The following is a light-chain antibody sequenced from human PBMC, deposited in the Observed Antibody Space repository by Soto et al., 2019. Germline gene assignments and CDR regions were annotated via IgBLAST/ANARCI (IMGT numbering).Light chain of an antibody. J-gene: IGLJ2*01. Sequence: QSALTQPPSASGSPGQSVTISCTGTSSDVGGYNYVSWYQQHPGKAPKLMIYEVSKRPSGVPDRFSGSKSGNTASLTVSGLQAEDEADYYCSSYAGSNNLVVFGGGTMRTVL. CDR1: SSDVGGYNY. CDR3: SSYAGSNNLVV. V-gene: IGLV2-8*01. CDR2: EVS.